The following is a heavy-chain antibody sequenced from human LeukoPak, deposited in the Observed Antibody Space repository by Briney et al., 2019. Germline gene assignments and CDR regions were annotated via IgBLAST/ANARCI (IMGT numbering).Heavy chain of an antibody. D-gene: IGHD3-10*01. CDR1: GFTFSSYA. CDR3: ARDQSDGSGSYYSFDY. J-gene: IGHJ4*02. V-gene: IGHV3-30*04. CDR2: ISYDGSNK. Sequence: GRSLRLSCAASGFTFSSYAMHWVRQAPGKGLEWVAVISYDGSNKYYADSVKGRFTISRDNSKNTLYLQMNSLRAEDTAVYYCARDQSDGSGSYYSFDYWGQGTLVTVSS.